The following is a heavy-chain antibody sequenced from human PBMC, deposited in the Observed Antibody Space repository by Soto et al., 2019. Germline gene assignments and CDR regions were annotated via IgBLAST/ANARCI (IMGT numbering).Heavy chain of an antibody. CDR2: IYYSGST. D-gene: IGHD3-10*01. CDR1: NGSISSGTYS. J-gene: IGHJ6*01. Sequence: SETLSLTCTVCNGSISSGTYSWSWFRQDPGKGLEWIGYIYYSGSTYYNPSVRSRVAISVDTSKNQFSLKVTSVTAADTAVYYRARGSGSRTHYYGLDVGGQGTKVTVSS. CDR3: ARGSGSRTHYYGLDV. V-gene: IGHV4-31*03.